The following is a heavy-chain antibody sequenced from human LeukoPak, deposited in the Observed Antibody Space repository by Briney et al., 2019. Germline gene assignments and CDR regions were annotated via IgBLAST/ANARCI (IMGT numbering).Heavy chain of an antibody. D-gene: IGHD6-13*01. J-gene: IGHJ6*02. CDR1: GGSFSGYY. CDR2: INHSGST. Sequence: SETLSLTCAVYGGSFSGYYWSWIRQPPGKGLEWIGEINHSGSTNYNPSLKSRVTTSVDTSKNQFSLKLSPVTAADTAVYYCARKGSSWYRAGMDVWGQGTTVTVSS. V-gene: IGHV4-34*01. CDR3: ARKGSSWYRAGMDV.